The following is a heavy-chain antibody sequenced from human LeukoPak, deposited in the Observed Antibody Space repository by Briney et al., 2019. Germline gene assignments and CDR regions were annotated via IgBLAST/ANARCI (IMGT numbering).Heavy chain of an antibody. Sequence: SETLSLTCTVSGGSISSYYWSWIRQPPGKGLEWIGYIYYSGSTNYNPSLKSRVTISVDASKNQFSLKLSSVTAADTAVYYCARITYCSGGSCFYGMDVWGQGTTVAVSS. D-gene: IGHD2-15*01. J-gene: IGHJ6*02. V-gene: IGHV4-59*01. CDR1: GGSISSYY. CDR3: ARITYCSGGSCFYGMDV. CDR2: IYYSGST.